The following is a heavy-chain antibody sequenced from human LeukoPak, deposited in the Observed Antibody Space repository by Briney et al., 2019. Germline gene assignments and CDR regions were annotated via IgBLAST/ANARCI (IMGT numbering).Heavy chain of an antibody. Sequence: SETLSLTCAVYGGSFSGYYWSGIRQPPGKGLAWIGEINHSGSTNYTPSLKSRVTISVDTSKNQFSLKLSSVTAADTAVYYCASSGSVDYWGQGTLVTVSS. CDR2: INHSGST. CDR1: GGSFSGYY. V-gene: IGHV4-34*01. CDR3: ASSGSVDY. D-gene: IGHD3-10*01. J-gene: IGHJ4*02.